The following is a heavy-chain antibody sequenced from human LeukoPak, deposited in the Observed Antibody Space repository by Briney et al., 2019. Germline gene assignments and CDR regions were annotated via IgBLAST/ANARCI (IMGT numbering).Heavy chain of an antibody. CDR2: INSDGDVT. V-gene: IGHV3-74*01. CDR1: GFTFSSFG. D-gene: IGHD3-22*01. J-gene: IGHJ3*02. Sequence: GGSLRLSCAASGFTFSSFGMHWVRQAPGKGLVWVSRINSDGDVTNYADSVKGRFTISRDNAKNTLYLQMNSLRAEDTAVYYCASPLVVHDAFNIWGQGTMVTVSS. CDR3: ASPLVVHDAFNI.